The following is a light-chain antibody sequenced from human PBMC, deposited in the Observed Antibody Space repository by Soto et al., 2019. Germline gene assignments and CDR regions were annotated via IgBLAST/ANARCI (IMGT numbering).Light chain of an antibody. J-gene: IGLJ2*01. V-gene: IGLV2-14*01. CDR1: RSDVGAYNY. CDR3: SSYTTSNTVV. Sequence: QSVLTQPASVSGSPGQSITISCTGTRSDVGAYNYVSWYQQHPGKAPKLLIFEVSNRPSGVSHRFSASKSDNTASLTISGLQAEDEADYFCSSYTTSNTVVFGGGTKVTVL. CDR2: EVS.